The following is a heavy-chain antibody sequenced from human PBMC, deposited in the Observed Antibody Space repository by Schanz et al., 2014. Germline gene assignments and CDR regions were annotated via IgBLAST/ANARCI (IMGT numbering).Heavy chain of an antibody. CDR3: ARDAVTSVLTPGFYY. V-gene: IGHV3-33*01. D-gene: IGHD4-17*01. Sequence: QVQLVESGGGVVQPGRSLRLSCAASGFTFSRYGMHWVRQAPGKGLEWVAATRYDGNNKYYVDSVKGRFTISRDNSKNTLYLQVNSLRAEDTAVYYCARDAVTSVLTPGFYYWGQGTLVTVSS. J-gene: IGHJ4*02. CDR2: TRYDGNNK. CDR1: GFTFSRYG.